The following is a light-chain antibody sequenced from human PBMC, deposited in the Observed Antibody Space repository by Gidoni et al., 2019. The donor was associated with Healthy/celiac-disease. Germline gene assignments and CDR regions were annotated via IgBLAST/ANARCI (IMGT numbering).Light chain of an antibody. CDR1: QSISSY. CDR2: AAS. CDR3: QQSYSTPRT. V-gene: IGKV1-39*01. J-gene: IGKJ1*01. Sequence: DIQMTQSPSSLSASVGDRVTITCRASQSISSYLNWYQQKPGKDPKLLIYAASSLQSGVPSRFSGSGSGTDFTLTISSLQPEDFATYYCQQSYSTPRTFGQGNKVEIK.